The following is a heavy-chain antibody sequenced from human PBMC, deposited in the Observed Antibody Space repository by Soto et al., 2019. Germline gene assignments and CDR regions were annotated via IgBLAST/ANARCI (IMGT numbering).Heavy chain of an antibody. Sequence: TLSLTCTDYGVSIRDYYWRSIRQPPGMALEWIGEINHSGSTNYNPALQSRVTISVDTSKNHISLKVMSVIVADTAMFYCARGGAVAGPFDYWVQGTSVLVSS. J-gene: IGHJ4*02. D-gene: IGHD6-19*01. CDR2: INHSGST. CDR1: GVSIRDYY. CDR3: ARGGAVAGPFDY. V-gene: IGHV4-34*01.